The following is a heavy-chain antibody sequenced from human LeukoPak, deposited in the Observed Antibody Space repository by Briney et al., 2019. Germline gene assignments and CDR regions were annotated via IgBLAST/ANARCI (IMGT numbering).Heavy chain of an antibody. CDR3: ARGPSYYDILTGYSAFAY. Sequence: PGGSLRLSCAASGFTFSSYGMHWVRQAPGKGLEWVAVIWYDGSNRYYADSVKGRFTISRDNSKNTLYLQMNSLSAEDTAVYSCARGPSYYDILTGYSAFAYWGQGTLVTVSS. J-gene: IGHJ4*02. V-gene: IGHV3-33*01. CDR2: IWYDGSNR. D-gene: IGHD3-9*01. CDR1: GFTFSSYG.